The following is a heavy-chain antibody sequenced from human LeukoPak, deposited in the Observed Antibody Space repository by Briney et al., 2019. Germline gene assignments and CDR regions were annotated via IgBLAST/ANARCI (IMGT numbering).Heavy chain of an antibody. V-gene: IGHV4-38-2*02. J-gene: IGHJ5*02. Sequence: SETLSPTCTVSGYFVTTLAKWGWIRQSPGKGLEWVASIYHGGSTYYNPSLRGRVTISMDTSKNQISLRLTSVTAADTAVYYCARDNIAAAGIRVDPWGQGTLVTVSS. CDR3: ARDNIAAAGIRVDP. CDR2: IYHGGST. CDR1: GYFVTTLAK. D-gene: IGHD6-13*01.